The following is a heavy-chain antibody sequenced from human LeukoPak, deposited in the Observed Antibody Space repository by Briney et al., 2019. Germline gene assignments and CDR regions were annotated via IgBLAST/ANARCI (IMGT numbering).Heavy chain of an antibody. D-gene: IGHD3-22*01. CDR2: IIPIFGTA. CDR1: GGTFSSYA. Sequence: SVKVSCKASGGTFSSYAISWVRQAPGQGLEWMGGIIPIFGTANYAQKFQGRVTITADKSTSTAYMELSSLRSEDTAVYYCAKGLAVVIDFLLFDYWGQGTLVTVSS. J-gene: IGHJ4*02. V-gene: IGHV1-69*06. CDR3: AKGLAVVIDFLLFDY.